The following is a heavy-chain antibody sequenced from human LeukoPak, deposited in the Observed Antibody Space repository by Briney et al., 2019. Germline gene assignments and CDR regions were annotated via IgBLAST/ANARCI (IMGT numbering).Heavy chain of an antibody. J-gene: IGHJ4*02. D-gene: IGHD3-10*01. CDR3: ARDMRSMVRGFLADY. V-gene: IGHV3-11*01. CDR1: GFNFRAYW. Sequence: AGGSLRLSCTTSGFNFRAYWMAWVRQAPGKGLEWVSCISSSGSTIYYADSVKGRFTISRDNAKNSLYLQMNSLRAEDTAVYYCARDMRSMVRGFLADYWGQGTLVTVSS. CDR2: ISSSGSTI.